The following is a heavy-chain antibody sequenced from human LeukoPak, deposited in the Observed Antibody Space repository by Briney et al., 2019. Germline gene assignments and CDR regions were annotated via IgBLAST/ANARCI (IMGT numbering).Heavy chain of an antibody. CDR2: IYSGGST. J-gene: IGHJ4*02. D-gene: IGHD3-10*01. Sequence: GGSLRLSCAASGLIVSSNYMSWVRQAPGKGLEWVSVIYSGGSTYYADSVKGRFTTSRDNSKNTLYLQMNSLRVEDTAVYYCAGGSGSGLDYWGQGTLVTVSS. V-gene: IGHV3-53*01. CDR3: AGGSGSGLDY. CDR1: GLIVSSNY.